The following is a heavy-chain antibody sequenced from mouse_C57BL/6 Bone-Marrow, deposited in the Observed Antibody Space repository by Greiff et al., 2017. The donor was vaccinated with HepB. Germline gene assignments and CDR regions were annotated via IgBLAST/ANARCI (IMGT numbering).Heavy chain of an antibody. Sequence: DVKLVESGGGLVKPGGSLKLSCAASGFTFSSYAMSWVRQTPEKRLEWVATISDGGSYTYYPDNVKGRFTISRDNAKNNLYLQMSHLKSEDTAMYYCAREYDYDPAYWGQGTLVTVSA. CDR1: GFTFSSYA. CDR3: AREYDYDPAY. V-gene: IGHV5-4*01. D-gene: IGHD2-4*01. J-gene: IGHJ3*01. CDR2: ISDGGSYT.